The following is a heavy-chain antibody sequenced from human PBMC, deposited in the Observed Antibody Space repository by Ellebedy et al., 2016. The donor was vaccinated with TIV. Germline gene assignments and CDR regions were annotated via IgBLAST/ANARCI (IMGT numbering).Heavy chain of an antibody. Sequence: MPSETLSLTCAVSGGSISSSNWWPWVRQAPGRGLEWLGEVYHSGSTYYNPSLESRCTMSVDKSKNQFSLKLSSVTAADTAVYYCERDRDVTSRGIIDSWGQGILVTVSS. V-gene: IGHV4-4*02. D-gene: IGHD3-10*01. J-gene: IGHJ4*02. CDR1: GGSISSSNW. CDR3: ERDRDVTSRGIIDS. CDR2: VYHSGST.